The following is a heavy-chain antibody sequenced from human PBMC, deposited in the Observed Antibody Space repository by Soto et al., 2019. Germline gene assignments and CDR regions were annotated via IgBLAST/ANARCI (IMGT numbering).Heavy chain of an antibody. CDR2: ISYDGSNK. CDR3: ARDYLRVPAAVTTYYYYGMDV. J-gene: IGHJ6*02. D-gene: IGHD2-2*01. Sequence: GGSLRLSCAASGFTFSSYAIHWVRQAPGKGLEWVAVISYDGSNKYYADSVKGRFTISRDNSKNTLYLQMNSLRAEDTAVYYCARDYLRVPAAVTTYYYYGMDVWGQGTTVTVSS. V-gene: IGHV3-30-3*01. CDR1: GFTFSSYA.